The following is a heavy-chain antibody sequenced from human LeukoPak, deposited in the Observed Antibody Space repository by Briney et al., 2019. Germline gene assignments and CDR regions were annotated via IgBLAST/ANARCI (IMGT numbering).Heavy chain of an antibody. CDR1: GYTFTSYA. CDR3: ARSGYCSCTSCRNHYYFGY. J-gene: IGHJ4*02. V-gene: IGHV1-3*01. D-gene: IGHD2-2*01. Sequence: GASVKVSCKASGYTFTSYAMHWVRQAPGQRLEWMGWINAGNGNTKYSQKFQGRVTITRDTSASTAYMELSSLRSEDTAVYYCARSGYCSCTSCRNHYYFGYWGQGTLVTVSS. CDR2: INAGNGNT.